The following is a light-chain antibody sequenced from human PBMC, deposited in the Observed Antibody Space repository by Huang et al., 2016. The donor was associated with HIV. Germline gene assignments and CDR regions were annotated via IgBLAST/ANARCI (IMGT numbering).Light chain of an antibody. CDR1: RSVSTN. Sequence: EIVMTQSPATLSVSPGERVTLSCRANRSVSTNLALFQQRPGQSPRLLIYGSSTRAPVIAARFSGIGSVTDFSLTISSLQSEYFALYYCHQYNNWLLSFGGGTRVDI. J-gene: IGKJ4*01. V-gene: IGKV3-15*01. CDR3: HQYNNWLLS. CDR2: GSS.